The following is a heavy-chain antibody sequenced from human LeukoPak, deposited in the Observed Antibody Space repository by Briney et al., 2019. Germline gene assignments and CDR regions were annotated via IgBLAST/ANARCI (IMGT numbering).Heavy chain of an antibody. J-gene: IGHJ6*03. V-gene: IGHV3-23*01. CDR2: ISGSGGST. CDR3: AKVGCSSSSCSRFYYYMDV. D-gene: IGHD2-2*01. Sequence: PGRSLRLSCAASGFTFSSYAMKWVRQAPGKGLEWVSSISGSGGSTYYADSVKGRFTISKDKSKNTLYLQMNSLRAEDTAVYYCAKVGCSSSSCSRFYYYMDVWGKGTTVTVSS. CDR1: GFTFSSYA.